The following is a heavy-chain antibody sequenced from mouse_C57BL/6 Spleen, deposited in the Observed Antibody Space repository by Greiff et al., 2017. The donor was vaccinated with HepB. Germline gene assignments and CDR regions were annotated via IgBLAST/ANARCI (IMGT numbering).Heavy chain of an antibody. CDR3: PRLDYAGGMDY. D-gene: IGHD2-4*01. CDR2: IDPSDSYT. Sequence: QVQLQQPGAELVKPGASVKLSCKASGYTFTSYWMQWVKQRPGQGLEWIGEIDPSDSYTNYNQKFKGKATLTVDKSSSTAYMQLSSLTSEDSAVYYCPRLDYAGGMDYWGQGSSVTVSS. J-gene: IGHJ4*01. V-gene: IGHV1-50*01. CDR1: GYTFTSYW.